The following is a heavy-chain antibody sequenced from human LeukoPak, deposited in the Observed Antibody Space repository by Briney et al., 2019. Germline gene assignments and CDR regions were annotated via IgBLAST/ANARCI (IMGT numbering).Heavy chain of an antibody. CDR3: ARDRGLPDV. CDR1: GGSISSGSYY. V-gene: IGHV4-61*02. D-gene: IGHD4-17*01. Sequence: PSETLSLTCTVSGGSISSGSYYWSWIRQPAGKGLEWIGRMYTSGSTNYNPSLKSRVTLSVDTSKNQFSLKLSSVTAADTAVYYCARDRGLPDVWGKGTTVTVSS. J-gene: IGHJ6*04. CDR2: MYTSGST.